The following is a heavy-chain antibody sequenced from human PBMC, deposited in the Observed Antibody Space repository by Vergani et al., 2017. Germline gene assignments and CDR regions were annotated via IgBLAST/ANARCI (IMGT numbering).Heavy chain of an antibody. CDR2: ISGSGGST. Sequence: EVQLLESGGGLVQPGGSLRLSCAAPGFTFSSYAMSWVRQAPGKGLEWVSAISGSGGSTYYADSVKGRFTISRDNSKNTLYLQMNSLRAEDTAVYYCAKDYGDRETYYDFWSGYLLDYWGQGTLVTVSS. V-gene: IGHV3-23*01. J-gene: IGHJ4*02. CDR3: AKDYGDRETYYDFWSGYLLDY. D-gene: IGHD3-3*01. CDR1: GFTFSSYA.